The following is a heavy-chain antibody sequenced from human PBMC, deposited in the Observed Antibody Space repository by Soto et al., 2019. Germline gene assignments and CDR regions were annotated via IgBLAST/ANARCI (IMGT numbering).Heavy chain of an antibody. V-gene: IGHV4-34*01. CDR2: INHSGST. D-gene: IGHD3-3*01. Sequence: SETLSLTCAVYGGSFSCYYWSWIRQPPGKGLEWIGEINHSGSTNYNPSLKSRVTISVDTSKNQFSLKLSSVTAADTAVYYCARNGXYYDFWSGYYFGGGMDVWGQGTTVTVSS. CDR3: ARNGXYYDFWSGYYFGGGMDV. CDR1: GGSFSCYY. J-gene: IGHJ6*02.